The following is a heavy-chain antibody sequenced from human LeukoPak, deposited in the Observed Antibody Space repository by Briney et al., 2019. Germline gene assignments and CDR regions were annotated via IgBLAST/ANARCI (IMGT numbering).Heavy chain of an antibody. CDR3: AKDGGPKTYGGYQNY. D-gene: IGHD5-12*01. Sequence: PGGSLRLSCAASGVTFSSYAMSWVRQAPGKGLEWVSAISGSGGSTYYAESVKGRFTISRDNSKNTLYLQMNSLRAEDTAVYYCAKDGGPKTYGGYQNYGGQGTLVTVFS. CDR1: GVTFSSYA. V-gene: IGHV3-23*01. J-gene: IGHJ4*02. CDR2: ISGSGGST.